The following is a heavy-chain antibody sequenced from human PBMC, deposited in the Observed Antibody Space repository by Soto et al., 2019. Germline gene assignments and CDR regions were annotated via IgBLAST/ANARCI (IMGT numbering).Heavy chain of an antibody. J-gene: IGHJ4*02. CDR3: AESPYGSGSYFDY. CDR2: INHSGST. V-gene: IGHV4-34*01. D-gene: IGHD3-10*01. CDR1: GGSFSYYY. Sequence: LAETLSLTCAVYGGSFSYYYWSWIRQPPGKGLEWIGEINHSGSTNYNPSLKSRVTISVDTSKNQFSLKLSSVTAADTAVYYCAESPYGSGSYFDYWGQGTLVTVSS.